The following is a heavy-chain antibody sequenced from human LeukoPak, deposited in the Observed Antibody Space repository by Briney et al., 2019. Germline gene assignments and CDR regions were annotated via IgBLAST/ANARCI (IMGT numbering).Heavy chain of an antibody. J-gene: IGHJ5*02. CDR2: IYSGGST. V-gene: IGHV3-53*05. D-gene: IGHD3-22*01. Sequence: PGGSLRLSCAASGFTVSSNYMSWVRQAPGKGLEWVSVIYSGGSTYYADSVKGRFTISRDNSKNTLYLQMNSLRAEDTAVYYCARAAYDSSGYYHWGQGTLVTVSS. CDR3: ARAAYDSSGYYH. CDR1: GFTVSSNY.